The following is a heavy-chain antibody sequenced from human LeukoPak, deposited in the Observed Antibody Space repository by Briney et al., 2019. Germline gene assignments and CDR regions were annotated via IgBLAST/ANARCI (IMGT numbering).Heavy chain of an antibody. V-gene: IGHV3-23*01. CDR1: GFTFSSYA. D-gene: IGHD2-21*02. Sequence: GGSLRLSCAASGFTFSSYAMSWVRQAPGKGLEWVSAISGSGGSTYYADSVKGRFTSSRDNSTNTMYLQMKSLRAEDTAVYYCTKEPLYCGGDCYGPFDYWGQGTLVTVSS. J-gene: IGHJ4*02. CDR3: TKEPLYCGGDCYGPFDY. CDR2: ISGSGGST.